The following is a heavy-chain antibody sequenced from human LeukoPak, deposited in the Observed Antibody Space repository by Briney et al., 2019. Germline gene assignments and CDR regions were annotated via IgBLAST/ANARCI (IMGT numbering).Heavy chain of an antibody. V-gene: IGHV3-30*02. Sequence: PGGSLRLSCTASRFSFSSYGMHWVRQAPGKGLEWVAFIRYDGTNKYYADSVKGRFTISRDNSKNTLYLQMNSLRAEDTALYYCAKGFYIVEIPAAHPYFDYWGQGTLVTVSS. J-gene: IGHJ4*02. CDR3: AKGFYIVEIPAAHPYFDY. D-gene: IGHD2-2*01. CDR2: IRYDGTNK. CDR1: RFSFSSYG.